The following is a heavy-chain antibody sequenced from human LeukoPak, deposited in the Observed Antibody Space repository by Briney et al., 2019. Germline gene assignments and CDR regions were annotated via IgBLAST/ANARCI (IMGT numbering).Heavy chain of an antibody. CDR3: ARAHYGSGSPVWFDP. D-gene: IGHD3-10*01. Sequence: PSQTLSLTCAVSGGSISSGGYSWSWIRQPPGKGLEWIGYIYHSGSTYYNPSLKSRVTISVDRSKNQFSLKLSSVIAADTAVYYCARAHYGSGSPVWFDPWGQGTLVTVSS. CDR1: GGSISSGGYS. J-gene: IGHJ5*02. V-gene: IGHV4-30-2*01. CDR2: IYHSGST.